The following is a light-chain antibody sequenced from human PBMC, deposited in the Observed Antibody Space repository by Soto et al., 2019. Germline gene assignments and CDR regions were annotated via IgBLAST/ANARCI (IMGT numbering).Light chain of an antibody. Sequence: DNQMTQSPSTLSASVGDRVTITCRARQGISSWLAWYQQKPGKAPKLLIYAASRLQNGVPSRFGGSGSGTEFTLTISSLQPDDFATYDCQQYSIRWTFRQGTKGEIK. V-gene: IGKV1-5*01. CDR3: QQYSIRWT. J-gene: IGKJ1*01. CDR2: AAS. CDR1: QGISSW.